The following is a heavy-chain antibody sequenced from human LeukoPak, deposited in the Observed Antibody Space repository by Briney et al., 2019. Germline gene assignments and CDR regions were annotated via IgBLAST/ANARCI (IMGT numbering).Heavy chain of an antibody. CDR1: GFTVSSNY. D-gene: IGHD1-26*01. V-gene: IGHV3-53*01. CDR3: ARDSSGSLIY. Sequence: GGSLRLSCAASGFTVSSNYMSWVRQAPGKGLEWVSVIYSGGSTYYADSVKGRFTISRDNSKNTPYLQMNSLRAEDTAVYYCARDSSGSLIYWGQGTLVTVSS. CDR2: IYSGGST. J-gene: IGHJ4*02.